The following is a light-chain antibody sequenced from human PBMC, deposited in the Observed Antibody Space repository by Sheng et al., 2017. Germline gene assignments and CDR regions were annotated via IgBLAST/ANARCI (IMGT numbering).Light chain of an antibody. CDR2: STN. V-gene: IGLV8-61*01. CDR1: SGSVSTSYY. CDR3: VLYMGSGIPYV. Sequence: QTVVTQEPSFSVSPGGTVTLTCGLRSGSVSTSYYPSWYQQTPGQAPRTLIYSTNTRSSGVPDRFSGSILGNKAALTITGAQADDESDYYCVLYMGSGIPYVFGTGTKVTVL. J-gene: IGLJ1*01.